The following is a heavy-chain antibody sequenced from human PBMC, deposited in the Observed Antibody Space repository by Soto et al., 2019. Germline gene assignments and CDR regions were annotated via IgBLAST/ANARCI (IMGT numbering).Heavy chain of an antibody. J-gene: IGHJ6*03. Sequence: GVSMKVSCKASGYTFTSYGMSWVRQAPRQGLEWMGWISAYNGNTNYAQKPQGRVTMTTDTSTSTAYMELRSLRSDDTAVYCCARRLYYCDSSVNYRMHVWR. CDR2: ISAYNGNT. CDR1: GYTFTSYG. CDR3: ARRLYYCDSSVNYRMHV. D-gene: IGHD3-22*01. V-gene: IGHV1-18*01.